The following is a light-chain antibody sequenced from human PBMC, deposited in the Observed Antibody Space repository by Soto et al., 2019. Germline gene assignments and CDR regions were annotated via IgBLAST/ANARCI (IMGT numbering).Light chain of an antibody. V-gene: IGKV1-12*01. CDR3: QQADTFPLT. CDR2: AAS. Sequence: DLQMTQSPSSVYASVGDRVTITCRASQGISSWLAWYQQKPGKAPNLLIYAASTLQSGVPSRFSGRGSWTDFTLTISSLQPEDFASYYCQQADTFPLTFGGGTKVEFK. CDR1: QGISSW. J-gene: IGKJ4*01.